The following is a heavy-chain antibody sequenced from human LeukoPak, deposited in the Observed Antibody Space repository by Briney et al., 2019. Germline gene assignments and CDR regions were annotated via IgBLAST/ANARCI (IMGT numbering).Heavy chain of an antibody. V-gene: IGHV3-30-3*01. Sequence: GRSLRLSCAASGFTFSSYAMHWVRQAPGKGLEWVAVISYDGSNKYYADSVKGRFTISRDNSKNTLYLQMNSLRAEDTAVYYCAGAPRRSYYYYYYGMDVWGQGTTVTVSS. CDR1: GFTFSSYA. J-gene: IGHJ6*02. D-gene: IGHD4/OR15-4a*01. CDR3: AGAPRRSYYYYYYGMDV. CDR2: ISYDGSNK.